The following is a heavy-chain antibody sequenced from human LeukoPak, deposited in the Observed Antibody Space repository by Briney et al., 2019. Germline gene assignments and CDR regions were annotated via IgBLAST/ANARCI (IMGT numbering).Heavy chain of an antibody. CDR2: ISGSGGNT. J-gene: IGHJ4*02. V-gene: IGHV3-23*01. Sequence: GGSLRLSCAASRFTFSNYGMSWVRQAPGKGLEWVSAISGSGGNTYYADSVKGRFTISRDNSKNTLYLQMNSLRAEDTAVYYCAKDVGGLYYDSSGYYFDYWGQGTLVTVSS. CDR3: AKDVGGLYYDSSGYYFDY. CDR1: RFTFSNYG. D-gene: IGHD3-22*01.